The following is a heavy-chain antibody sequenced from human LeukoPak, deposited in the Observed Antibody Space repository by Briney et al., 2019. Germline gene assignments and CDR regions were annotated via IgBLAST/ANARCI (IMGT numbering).Heavy chain of an antibody. CDR1: GGSFSGYY. Sequence: PSETLSLTCAVYGGSFSGYYWGWIRQPPGKGLEWIGEINHSGSTNYKPPLKSRVTISVDTSKNQFSLKLSSVTAADTAVYYCARGPGGYCSSTSCYYYGMDVWGKGTTVTVSS. J-gene: IGHJ6*04. D-gene: IGHD2-2*01. V-gene: IGHV4-34*01. CDR3: ARGPGGYCSSTSCYYYGMDV. CDR2: INHSGST.